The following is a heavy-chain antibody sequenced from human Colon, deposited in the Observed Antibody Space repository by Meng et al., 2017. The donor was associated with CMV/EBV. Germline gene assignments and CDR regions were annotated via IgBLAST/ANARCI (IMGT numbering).Heavy chain of an antibody. CDR3: AREKATVTTFMLLY. Sequence: QVQLVQSGSELKKPGASVKVSCTASGYTVNSYPISWVRQAPGQGLEWMGWISTYNGNTNYAQKFQGRLTLTTDTSTSTAYMELRGLRSDDTAVYYCAREKATVTTFMLLYWGLGTLVTVSS. D-gene: IGHD4-17*01. CDR2: ISTYNGNT. J-gene: IGHJ4*02. CDR1: GYTVNSYP. V-gene: IGHV1-18*01.